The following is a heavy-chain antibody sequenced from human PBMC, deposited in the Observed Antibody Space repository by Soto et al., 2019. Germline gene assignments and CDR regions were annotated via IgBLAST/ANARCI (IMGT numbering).Heavy chain of an antibody. Sequence: SVKVSCKASGGTFSSYTISWVRQAPGQGLEWMGRIIPILGIANYAQKFQGRVTITADKSTSTAYMELSSLRSEDTAVYYCAGGITIFGVVPYHYYYMDVWGKGTTVTVSS. J-gene: IGHJ6*03. D-gene: IGHD3-3*01. CDR1: GGTFSSYT. CDR2: IIPILGIA. CDR3: AGGITIFGVVPYHYYYMDV. V-gene: IGHV1-69*02.